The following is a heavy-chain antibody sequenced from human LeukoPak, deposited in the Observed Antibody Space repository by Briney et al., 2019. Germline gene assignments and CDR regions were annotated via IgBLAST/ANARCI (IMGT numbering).Heavy chain of an antibody. CDR2: IGTAGDT. CDR3: ARGGYYDSSGYYGERGYFDY. Sequence: GGSLRLSCAASGFTFSSYDMHWVRQATGKGLEWVSAIGTAGDTYYPGSVKGRFTISRENAKNSLYLQMNSLRAGDTAVYYCARGGYYDSSGYYGERGYFDYWGQGTLVTVSS. V-gene: IGHV3-13*01. J-gene: IGHJ4*02. CDR1: GFTFSSYD. D-gene: IGHD3-22*01.